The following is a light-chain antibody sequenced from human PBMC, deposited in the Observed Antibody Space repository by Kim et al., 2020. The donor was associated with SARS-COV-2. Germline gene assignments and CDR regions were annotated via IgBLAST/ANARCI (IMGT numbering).Light chain of an antibody. CDR3: NSRDSSGNHLV. V-gene: IGLV3-19*01. Sequence: SSELTQDTAVSVALGQTVRITCQGDSLRSYYASWYQQKPGQAPVLVIYGKNNRPSGIPDRFSGSSSGNTASLTITGAQAEDEADYYCNSRDSSGNHLVFGGGTKLTVL. CDR2: GKN. J-gene: IGLJ3*02. CDR1: SLRSYY.